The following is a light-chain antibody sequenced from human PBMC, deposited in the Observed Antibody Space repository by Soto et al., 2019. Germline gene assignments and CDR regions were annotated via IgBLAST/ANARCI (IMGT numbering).Light chain of an antibody. CDR1: QSVTRNF. CDR3: QQYGSSPIT. Sequence: ENVLTQSPGTLSLSPGERATLSCRASQSVTRNFLAWYQQKPGQAPRLLISGASSRATGIPDRFSGSGSGTDFTLTINRLEPDDFVVYYFQQYGSSPITFGGGTQVEIK. J-gene: IGKJ4*01. CDR2: GAS. V-gene: IGKV3-20*01.